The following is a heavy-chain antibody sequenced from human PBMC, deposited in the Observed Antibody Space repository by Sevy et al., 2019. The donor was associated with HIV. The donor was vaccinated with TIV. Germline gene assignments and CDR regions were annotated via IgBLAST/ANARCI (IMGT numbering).Heavy chain of an antibody. CDR1: GFTLSADW. Sequence: GGSLRPSCAASGFTLSADWMHWFRQTPGRGLVCVSRINSDGAATHYADSVKGRFIISGVNGKNSFYLQVNSLRVEDTGLYYWTRGTRGVVQSWGQGTLVTVSS. CDR3: TRGTRGVVQS. D-gene: IGHD3-10*01. J-gene: IGHJ5*02. V-gene: IGHV3-74*01. CDR2: INSDGAAT.